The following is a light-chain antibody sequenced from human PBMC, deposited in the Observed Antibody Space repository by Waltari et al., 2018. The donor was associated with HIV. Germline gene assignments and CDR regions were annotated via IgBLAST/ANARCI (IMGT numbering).Light chain of an antibody. CDR2: DVS. CDR1: SSDVGGYNY. Sequence: QSALTQPASVSGSPGQSITISCTGTSSDVGGYNYVSWYQQPPGKAPKLMIYDVSKRPSGVSNRFAGSKSGNTASLTISGLQAEDEADYYCCSYAGSSTLVFGGGTKLTVL. CDR3: CSYAGSSTLV. J-gene: IGLJ2*01. V-gene: IGLV2-23*02.